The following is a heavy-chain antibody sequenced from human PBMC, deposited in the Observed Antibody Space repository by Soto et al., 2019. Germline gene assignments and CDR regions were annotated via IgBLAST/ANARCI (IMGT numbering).Heavy chain of an antibody. CDR1: GFTFSSYS. CDR3: ARDGTEWLSPQPSNRPDY. CDR2: ISSSSSYI. J-gene: IGHJ4*02. Sequence: PGGSLRLSCAASGFTFSSYSMNWVRQAPGKGLEWVSSISSSSSYIYYADSVKGRFTISRDNAKNSLYLQMNSLRAEDTAVYYCARDGTEWLSPQPSNRPDYWGQGTLVTVSS. V-gene: IGHV3-21*01. D-gene: IGHD3-3*01.